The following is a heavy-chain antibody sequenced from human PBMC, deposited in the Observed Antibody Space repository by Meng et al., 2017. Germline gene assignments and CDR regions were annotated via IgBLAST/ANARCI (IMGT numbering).Heavy chain of an antibody. CDR1: GGSISSCY. CDR2: IYTSGST. V-gene: IGHV4-4*07. D-gene: IGHD6-13*01. Sequence: QDRVPDLVKPPEPRPLTSTVSGGSISSCYWGWIRQPAGKGLEWIGRIYTSGSTNYNPSLKSRVTMSVDTSKNQFSLKLSSVTAADTAVYYCARGGGSSWSHYNDYWGQGTLVTVSS. CDR3: ARGGGSSWSHYNDY. J-gene: IGHJ4*02.